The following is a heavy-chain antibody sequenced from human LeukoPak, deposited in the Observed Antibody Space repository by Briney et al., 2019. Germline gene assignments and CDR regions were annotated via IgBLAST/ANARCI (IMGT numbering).Heavy chain of an antibody. CDR2: ISGSGGST. Sequence: GGSLRLSCAASGFTFSSYAMSWVRQAPGKGLEWVSAISGSGGSTYYADSVKGRFAISRDNSKNTLYLQMNSLRAEDTAVYYCAKGTYSGYDVDYWGQGTLVTVSS. CDR1: GFTFSSYA. D-gene: IGHD5-12*01. CDR3: AKGTYSGYDVDY. J-gene: IGHJ4*02. V-gene: IGHV3-23*01.